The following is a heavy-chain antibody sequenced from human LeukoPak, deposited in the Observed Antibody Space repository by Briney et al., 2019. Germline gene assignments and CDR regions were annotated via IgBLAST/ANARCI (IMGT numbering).Heavy chain of an antibody. CDR2: ISYDGSNK. D-gene: IGHD2-2*03. Sequence: PGGSLRLSCAASGFTFSSYSMNWVRQAPGKGLEWVAVISYDGSNKYYADSVKGRFTISRDNSKNTLYLQMNSLRAEDTAVYYCAKDLGIVVVPAADYFDYWGQGTLVTVSS. CDR1: GFTFSSYS. V-gene: IGHV3-30*18. CDR3: AKDLGIVVVPAADYFDY. J-gene: IGHJ4*02.